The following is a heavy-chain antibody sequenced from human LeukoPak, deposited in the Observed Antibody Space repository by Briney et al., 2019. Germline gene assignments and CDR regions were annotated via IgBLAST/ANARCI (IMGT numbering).Heavy chain of an antibody. D-gene: IGHD6-19*01. CDR3: ARSRYSSGWSGTANGIYFQH. J-gene: IGHJ1*01. Sequence: PSETLSLTCAVYGVSFSGYDWSWIRQPPGKGLEWRGEISHSGRTNYNPSLKSRVTISVDTSKTQFSLTLSTVTAADTAVYYCARSRYSSGWSGTANGIYFQHWGQGTLVTVSS. V-gene: IGHV4-34*01. CDR1: GVSFSGYD. CDR2: ISHSGRT.